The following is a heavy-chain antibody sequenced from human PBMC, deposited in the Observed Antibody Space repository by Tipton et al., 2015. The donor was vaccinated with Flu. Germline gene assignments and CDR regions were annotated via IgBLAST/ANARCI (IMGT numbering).Heavy chain of an antibody. Sequence: LRLSCTVSGYSISSGYYWGWIRQPPGKGLEWIGSIDHSGTTYYNPSLKSRVTISVDTSKNQFSLKLSSVTAADTAVYYCARDLGSSGSFDYWGQGTLVTASS. CDR2: IDHSGTT. V-gene: IGHV4-38-2*02. D-gene: IGHD6-13*01. J-gene: IGHJ4*02. CDR3: ARDLGSSGSFDY. CDR1: GYSISSGYY.